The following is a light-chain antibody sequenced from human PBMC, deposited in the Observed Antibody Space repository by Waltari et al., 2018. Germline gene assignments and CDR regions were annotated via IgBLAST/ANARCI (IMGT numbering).Light chain of an antibody. CDR1: QSIGRY. CDR2: AAS. Sequence: QSPGTLSFSPGDRATLSCRASQSIGRYLVWYQQRPGQAPRLLIYAASTRATGIPDRFSGSGSGTDFTLTISRLEPEDFAVYYCQNHERLPATFGQGTKVEIK. CDR3: QNHERLPAT. V-gene: IGKV3-20*01. J-gene: IGKJ1*01.